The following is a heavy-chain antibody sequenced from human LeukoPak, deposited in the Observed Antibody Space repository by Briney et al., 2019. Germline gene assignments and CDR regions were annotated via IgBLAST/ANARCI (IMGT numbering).Heavy chain of an antibody. D-gene: IGHD2/OR15-2a*01. CDR1: GFTFSRYW. CDR2: IKEDGSET. J-gene: IGHJ4*02. Sequence: GGSLGLSCAASGFTFSRYWMSWVRQAPGKGLEWVANIKEDGSETNYVDSVKGRFTSSRDNAKNSLYLQMDSLGTEDTALYYCATSDFAAHFDYWGQGTLVTVSS. CDR3: ATSDFAAHFDY. V-gene: IGHV3-7*05.